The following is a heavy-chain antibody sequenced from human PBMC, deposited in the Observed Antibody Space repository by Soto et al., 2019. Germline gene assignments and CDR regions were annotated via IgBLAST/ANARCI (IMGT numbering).Heavy chain of an antibody. Sequence: SETLSLTCTVSGASISGFDWSWIRKSAGKGLEWIGRIYATGTTDYNPSLKSRVMMSVDTSKKQFSLKLRSVTAADTAVYYCVRDGTKTLRDWFDPSGQGISVTVSS. CDR2: IYATGTT. J-gene: IGHJ5*02. D-gene: IGHD1-1*01. CDR1: GASISGFD. V-gene: IGHV4-4*07. CDR3: VRDGTKTLRDWFDP.